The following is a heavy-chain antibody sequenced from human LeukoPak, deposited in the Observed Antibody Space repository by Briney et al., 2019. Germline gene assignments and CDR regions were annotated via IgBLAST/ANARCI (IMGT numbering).Heavy chain of an antibody. D-gene: IGHD1-26*01. J-gene: IGHJ3*01. CDR3: AHFKGGSFDF. Sequence: KPSETLSLTCTVCDGSFSGYYWSWIRQPPGKGLEWIGEINHSGSTNYNPSLKSRVTISVDTSKNQFSLKLSSVTAADTAVYYCAHFKGGSFDFWGQGTMVTVSS. CDR2: INHSGST. V-gene: IGHV4-34*01. CDR1: DGSFSGYY.